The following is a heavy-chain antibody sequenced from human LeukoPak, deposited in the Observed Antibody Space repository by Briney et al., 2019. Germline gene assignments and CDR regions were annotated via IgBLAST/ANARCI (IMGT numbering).Heavy chain of an antibody. D-gene: IGHD1-26*01. Sequence: PSVTLSLTCTVSGGSISSSSYYWGWIRQPPGKGLEWIVINYYSESTFYNPSLNRRTTITADTTKNPFSLKLSSVTAADTAVYYCARHLLSGSCSFDYWGQGTLVTVS. V-gene: IGHV4-39*01. CDR1: GGSISSSSYY. CDR3: ARHLLSGSCSFDY. J-gene: IGHJ4*02. CDR2: NYYSEST.